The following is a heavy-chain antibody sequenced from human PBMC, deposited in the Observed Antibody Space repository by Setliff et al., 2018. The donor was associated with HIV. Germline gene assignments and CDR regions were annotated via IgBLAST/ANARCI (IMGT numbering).Heavy chain of an antibody. CDR1: GAPVSSGRYY. Sequence: SETLSLTCSVSGAPVSSGRYYWGWIRQPPGKGLEWIATIHYTGSTYYNPSLNNRVTISADTSKKQVSLRLTSVTAADTAIYYCARHVVALGIVVLPAGAFDFWGPGTLVTVSS. V-gene: IGHV4-39*01. J-gene: IGHJ4*02. CDR3: ARHVVALGIVVLPAGAFDF. CDR2: IHYTGST. D-gene: IGHD2-2*01.